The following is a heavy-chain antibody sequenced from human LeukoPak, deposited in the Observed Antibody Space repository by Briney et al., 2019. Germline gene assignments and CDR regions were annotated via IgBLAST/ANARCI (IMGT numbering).Heavy chain of an antibody. D-gene: IGHD3-10*01. CDR3: ARFGGARGLDP. V-gene: IGHV1-69*05. CDR1: GATFSSYA. Sequence: ASVKVSCKASGATFSSYAISWVRQAPGQGLEWMGGIIPICGTANSEKKFQGRVTITTDESTSTAYVELSSLRSEDTAVYYCARFGGARGLDPWGQGTLVTVSS. CDR2: IIPICGTA. J-gene: IGHJ5*02.